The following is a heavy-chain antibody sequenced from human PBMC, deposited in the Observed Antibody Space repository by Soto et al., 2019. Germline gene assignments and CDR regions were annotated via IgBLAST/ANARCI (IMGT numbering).Heavy chain of an antibody. CDR1: GITFGSRA. Sequence: EVQLLASGGDLVQPGESLRLSCVASGITFGSRAMSWVRQAPGEGLEWVSSITDTGGDTKYADSVRGRFTISRDNSKHTLYLLMSRLRAEDSALYFCARDPEEGLTTVGNSGYFSADYWGQGTLVTVSS. D-gene: IGHD5-12*01. V-gene: IGHV3-23*01. J-gene: IGHJ4*02. CDR2: ITDTGGDT. CDR3: ARDPEEGLTTVGNSGYFSADY.